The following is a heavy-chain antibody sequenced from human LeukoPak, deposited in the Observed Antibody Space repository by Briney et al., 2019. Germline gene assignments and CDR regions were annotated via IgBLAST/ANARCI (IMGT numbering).Heavy chain of an antibody. D-gene: IGHD4-11*01. J-gene: IGHJ4*02. V-gene: IGHV3-23*01. CDR1: GFSFSSFG. CDR3: ARGARLQPMGEF. CDR2: ISGDGRDT. Sequence: GGSLRLSCAASGFSFSSFGMSWVRQAPGRGLQWVSSISGDGRDTFYADSVKGRFTVSRDNSKTTMFLQMNSLRVEDTALYYCARGARLQPMGEFWGQGTLVTVSS.